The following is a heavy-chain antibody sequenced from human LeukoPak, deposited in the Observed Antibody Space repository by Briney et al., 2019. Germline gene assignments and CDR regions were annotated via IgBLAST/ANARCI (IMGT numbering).Heavy chain of an antibody. V-gene: IGHV3-74*01. CDR3: AASMAGFNWFDP. CDR2: ISKDGSST. Sequence: GGSRRLSCAASASTFSSNWMHWVRQAPGKGLVWVSRISKDGSSTNYADSVKGRFTISRDNAKNTLYLQMSSLTAEDTAVYYCAASMAGFNWFDPWGQGTLVTVSS. J-gene: IGHJ5*02. CDR1: ASTFSSNW. D-gene: IGHD6-19*01.